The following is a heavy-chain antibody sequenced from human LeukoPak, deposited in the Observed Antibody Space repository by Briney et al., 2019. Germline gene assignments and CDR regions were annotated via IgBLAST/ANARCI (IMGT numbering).Heavy chain of an antibody. CDR1: GFTVSSNY. D-gene: IGHD2-21*01. CDR3: ARDHNCGGDCYSGMDV. J-gene: IGHJ6*04. CDR2: IYSGGST. V-gene: IGHV3-53*01. Sequence: GGSLRLSCAASGFTVSSNYMSWVRQAPGKGLEWVSVIYSGGSTYYADSVKGRFTISRDNSKNTVYLQMNSLGAEDTAVYYCARDHNCGGDCYSGMDVWGKGITVTVSS.